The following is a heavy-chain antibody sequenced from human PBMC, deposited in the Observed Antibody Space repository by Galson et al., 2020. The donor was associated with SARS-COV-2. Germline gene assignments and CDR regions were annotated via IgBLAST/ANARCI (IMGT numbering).Heavy chain of an antibody. D-gene: IGHD3-22*01. CDR2: IYYSGST. CDR3: ARWDYYDSSGYPTDDY. CDR1: GGSVSSGSYY. Sequence: SETLSLTCTVSGGSVSSGSYYWSWIRQPPGKGLEWIGYIYYSGSTNYNPSLKSRVTISVDTSKNQFSLKLSSVTAADTVVYYCARWDYYDSSGYPTDDYWGQGTLVTVSS. V-gene: IGHV4-61*01. J-gene: IGHJ4*02.